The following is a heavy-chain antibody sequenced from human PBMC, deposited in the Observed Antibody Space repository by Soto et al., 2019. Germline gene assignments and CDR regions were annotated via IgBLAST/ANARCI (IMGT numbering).Heavy chain of an antibody. V-gene: IGHV3-21*01. CDR2: ISSSSSYI. J-gene: IGHJ4*02. Sequence: GGSLRLSCAASGFTFSSYSINWVRQAPGKGLEWVSSISSSSSYIYYADSVKGRFTISRDNAKNSLYLQMNSLRAEDTAVYYCARVHPSVPAVITFDYWGQGTLVTVSS. CDR3: ARVHPSVPAVITFDY. D-gene: IGHD2-2*01. CDR1: GFTFSSYS.